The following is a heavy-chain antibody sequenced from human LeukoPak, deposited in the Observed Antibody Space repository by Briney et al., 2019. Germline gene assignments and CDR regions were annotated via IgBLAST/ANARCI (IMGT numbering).Heavy chain of an antibody. Sequence: ASVKVSCKASGYTFTDYYIHWVRQAPGQGLEWMGWINPNSGGTNYAQKFQGRVTVTRDTSISTAYLELSRLRPDDAAVYYCARGHYYYSLDVWVQGTTVTVSS. CDR2: INPNSGGT. J-gene: IGHJ6*02. CDR1: GYTFTDYY. V-gene: IGHV1-2*02. CDR3: ARGHYYYSLDV.